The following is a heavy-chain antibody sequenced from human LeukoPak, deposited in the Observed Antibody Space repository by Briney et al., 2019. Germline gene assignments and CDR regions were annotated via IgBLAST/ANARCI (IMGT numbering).Heavy chain of an antibody. CDR2: IYSGATT. D-gene: IGHD3-3*02. Sequence: GGSLRLSCAASGFALSTYYMNWVRQAPGKGLEWVSIIYSGATTYYADSVKGRFTISRDTSKNTVSLQMNSLRAEDTAVYFCARVGDHFHWNLDLWGRGTLVTVSS. J-gene: IGHJ2*01. CDR3: ARVGDHFHWNLDL. CDR1: GFALSTYY. V-gene: IGHV3-53*01.